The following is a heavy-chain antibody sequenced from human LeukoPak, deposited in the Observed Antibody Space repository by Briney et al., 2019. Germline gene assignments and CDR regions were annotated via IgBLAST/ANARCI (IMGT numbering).Heavy chain of an antibody. CDR1: GYTFTRYA. D-gene: IGHD3-10*01. CDR3: ATGGIIDY. J-gene: IGHJ4*02. V-gene: IGHV1-46*01. CDR2: INPSGGST. Sequence: ASVKVSCKASGYTFTRYAINWLRQAPGQGLEWMGLINPSGGSTSYPQKFQGRVTMTSDTSTSTVYMELSSLRSEDTAVYYCATGGIIDYWGQGTLVTVSS.